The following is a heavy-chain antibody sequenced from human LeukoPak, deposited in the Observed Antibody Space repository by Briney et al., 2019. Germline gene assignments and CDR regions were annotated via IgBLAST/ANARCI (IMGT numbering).Heavy chain of an antibody. Sequence: GGSLRLSCAASGFTFSSYAMSWVRQAPGKGLEWVSAISGSGGSTYYADSVKGRFTISGDNSKNTLYLQMNSLRAEDTAVYYCAKVGGATMKYYFDYWGQGTLVTVSS. V-gene: IGHV3-23*01. CDR3: AKVGGATMKYYFDY. CDR2: ISGSGGST. J-gene: IGHJ4*02. D-gene: IGHD1-26*01. CDR1: GFTFSSYA.